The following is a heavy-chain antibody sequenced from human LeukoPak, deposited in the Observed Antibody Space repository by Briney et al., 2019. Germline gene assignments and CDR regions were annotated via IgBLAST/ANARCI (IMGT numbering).Heavy chain of an antibody. CDR1: GFTFSSYA. CDR3: ASPRPYYYGSGSPPLDY. Sequence: GRSLRLSCAASGFTFSSYAMHWVRQAPGKGLEWVAVISYDGSNKYYADSVKGRFTISRDNSKNTLYLQMNSLRAEDTAVYYCASPRPYYYGSGSPPLDYWGQGTLVTVSS. V-gene: IGHV3-30-3*01. J-gene: IGHJ4*02. D-gene: IGHD3-10*01. CDR2: ISYDGSNK.